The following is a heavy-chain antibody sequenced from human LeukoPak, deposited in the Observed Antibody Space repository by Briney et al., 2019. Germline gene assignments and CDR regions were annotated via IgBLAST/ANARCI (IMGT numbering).Heavy chain of an antibody. Sequence: GGSLRLSCAASGFTFSSYGMSWVRQAPGKGLEWVAAISGSGGSTYYADSVKGRFTISRDNSKNTLYLQMNSLRAEDTAVYYRARGRHYYESSDYSYEGAGFDVWGQGTMLTVSS. D-gene: IGHD3-22*01. CDR3: ARGRHYYESSDYSYEGAGFDV. CDR1: GFTFSSYG. CDR2: ISGSGGST. V-gene: IGHV3-23*01. J-gene: IGHJ3*01.